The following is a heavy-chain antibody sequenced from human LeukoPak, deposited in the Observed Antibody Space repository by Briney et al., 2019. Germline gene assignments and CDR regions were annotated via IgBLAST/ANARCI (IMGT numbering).Heavy chain of an antibody. CDR1: GGSISGNNYY. CDR2: IYTSGST. CDR3: ARDPARGAD. Sequence: PSQTLSLTCTVSGGSISGNNYYWSWIRQPAGKGLEWIGHIYTSGSTNYNPSLKSRVTISIDMSKNQFSLKLSSVTAADTAVYYCARDPARGADWGQGTLVTVSS. D-gene: IGHD4/OR15-4a*01. J-gene: IGHJ4*02. V-gene: IGHV4-61*09.